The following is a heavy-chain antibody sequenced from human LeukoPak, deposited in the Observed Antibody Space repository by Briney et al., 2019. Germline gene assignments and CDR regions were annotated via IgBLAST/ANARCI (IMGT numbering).Heavy chain of an antibody. Sequence: SETLSLTCAVYGGSFSGYYWSWIRQPPGKGLEWIGEINHSGSTNYNPSLKSRVAISVDTSKNQFSLKLSSATAADTAVYYCARGIRLYCSSTSCYAGRGYYFDYWGQGTLVTVSS. CDR2: INHSGST. CDR3: ARGIRLYCSSTSCYAGRGYYFDY. J-gene: IGHJ4*02. D-gene: IGHD2-2*01. V-gene: IGHV4-34*01. CDR1: GGSFSGYY.